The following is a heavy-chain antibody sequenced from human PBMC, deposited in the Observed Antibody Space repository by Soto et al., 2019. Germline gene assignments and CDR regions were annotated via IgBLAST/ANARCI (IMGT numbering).Heavy chain of an antibody. CDR1: GFTFSSYS. CDR3: ARDLGATYYYGSGSYFGY. J-gene: IGHJ4*02. V-gene: IGHV3-21*01. D-gene: IGHD3-10*01. CDR2: ISSSSSYI. Sequence: GGSLRLSCAASGFTFSSYSMNWVRQAPGKGLEWVSSISSSSSYIYYADSVKGRFTISRDNAKNSLYLQMNSLRAEDTAVYYCARDLGATYYYGSGSYFGYWGQGTLVTVSS.